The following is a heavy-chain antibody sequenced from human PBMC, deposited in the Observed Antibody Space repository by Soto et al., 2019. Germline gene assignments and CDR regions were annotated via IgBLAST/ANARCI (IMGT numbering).Heavy chain of an antibody. J-gene: IGHJ6*02. Sequence: SETLSLTCTVSGGSISSGGYYWSWIRQHPGKCLEWIGYIYYSGSTYYNPSLKSRVTISVDTSKNQFSLKLSSVTAADTAVYYCARDGIAAAGTSQFHYYYGMDVWGQGATVTVS. CDR2: IYYSGST. D-gene: IGHD6-13*01. CDR3: ARDGIAAAGTSQFHYYYGMDV. CDR1: GGSISSGGYY. V-gene: IGHV4-31*03.